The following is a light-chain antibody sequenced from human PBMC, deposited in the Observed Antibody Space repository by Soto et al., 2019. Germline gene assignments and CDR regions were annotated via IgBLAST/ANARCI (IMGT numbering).Light chain of an antibody. CDR2: EVN. CDR1: SSDVGGYNH. V-gene: IGLV2-14*01. J-gene: IGLJ3*02. Sequence: QSVLTQPASVSGSPGQSITISCIGTSSDVGGYNHVSWYQQNPGKAPKLMIYEVNNRPSGVSNRFSGSKSGNTASLTISGLQAEDEADYYCRSYTSSSTGVFGGGTKLTVL. CDR3: RSYTSSSTGV.